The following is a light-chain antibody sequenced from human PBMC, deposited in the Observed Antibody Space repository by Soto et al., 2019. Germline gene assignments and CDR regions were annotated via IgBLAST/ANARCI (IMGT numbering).Light chain of an antibody. CDR1: QSISSSY. CDR2: GAS. J-gene: IGKJ4*01. CDR3: QQYNNWPLT. Sequence: EIVLTQSPGTLSLSPGKRATLSCRASQSISSSYLAWYQQRPGQAPRLLIYGASSRATGIPDRFSGSGSGTEFTLTISSLQSEDFAVYSCQQYNNWPLTFGGGTKVDIK. V-gene: IGKV3-20*01.